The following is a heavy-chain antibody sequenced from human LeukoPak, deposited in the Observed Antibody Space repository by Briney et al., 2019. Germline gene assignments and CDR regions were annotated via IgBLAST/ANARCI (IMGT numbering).Heavy chain of an antibody. Sequence: WIRQPPGKGLEWIGSIYYSGSTYYNPSLKSRVTISVDTSKNQFSLKLSSVTAADTAVYYCARFRVTIFGVVIPFDPWGQGTLVTVSS. V-gene: IGHV4-39*01. CDR2: IYYSGST. J-gene: IGHJ5*02. CDR3: ARFRVTIFGVVIPFDP. D-gene: IGHD3-3*01.